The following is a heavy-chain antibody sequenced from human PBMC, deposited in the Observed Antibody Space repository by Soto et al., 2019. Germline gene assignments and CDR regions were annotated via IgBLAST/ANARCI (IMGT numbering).Heavy chain of an antibody. V-gene: IGHV3-23*01. Sequence: GGSLRLSCAASGFTFSSYAMSWVRQAPGKGLEWVSAISGSGGSTYYADSVKGRFTISRDNSKNTLYLQMNSLRAEDTAVYYCATDPAVWSGYYTGVSYWGQGTLVTVSS. J-gene: IGHJ4*02. D-gene: IGHD3-3*01. CDR1: GFTFSSYA. CDR3: ATDPAVWSGYYTGVSY. CDR2: ISGSGGST.